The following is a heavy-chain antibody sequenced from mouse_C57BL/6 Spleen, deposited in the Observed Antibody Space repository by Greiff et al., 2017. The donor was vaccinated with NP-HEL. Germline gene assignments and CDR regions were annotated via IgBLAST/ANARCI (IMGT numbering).Heavy chain of an antibody. V-gene: IGHV1-52*01. CDR1: GYTFTSYW. D-gene: IGHD3-1*01. CDR2: IDPSGSET. CDR3: AREGYCKDFDY. J-gene: IGHJ2*01. Sequence: QVQLQQPGAELVRPGSSVKLSCKASGYTFTSYWMHWVKQRPIQGLEWIGNIDPSGSETHYNQKFKDKATLTVDKSSSTAYMQLSSLTSEDSAVYYCAREGYCKDFDYWGQGTTLTVSS.